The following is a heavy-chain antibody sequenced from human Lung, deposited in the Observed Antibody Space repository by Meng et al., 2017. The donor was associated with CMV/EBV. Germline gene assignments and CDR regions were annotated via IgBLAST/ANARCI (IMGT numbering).Heavy chain of an antibody. J-gene: IGHJ6*02. Sequence: SXXVSXKASGYTFTGYYMHWVRQAPGQGLEWMGWINPNIGGTNYAQKFQGRVTMTRDTSISTAYMELSRLRSDDTAVYYCARDRVPAAFRDYGMDVWGQGXTVTVSS. CDR3: ARDRVPAAFRDYGMDV. CDR2: INPNIGGT. V-gene: IGHV1-2*02. CDR1: GYTFTGYY. D-gene: IGHD2-2*01.